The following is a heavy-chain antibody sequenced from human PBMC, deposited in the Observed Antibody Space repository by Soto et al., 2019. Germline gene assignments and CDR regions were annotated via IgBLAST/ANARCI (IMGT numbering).Heavy chain of an antibody. CDR1: GYTFTRHG. CDR2: ISGYNGDT. J-gene: IGHJ5*02. D-gene: IGHD3-22*01. CDR3: ARDLNYYDSSGYYQGWFDP. Sequence: ASVKVSCKASGYTFTRHGISWVRQAPGQGLEWMGWISGYNGDTKYAPKFQGRVTMTKDTSTSTAYMELRSLTSDDTAVYYSARDLNYYDSSGYYQGWFDPWGQGTLVTVSS. V-gene: IGHV1-18*04.